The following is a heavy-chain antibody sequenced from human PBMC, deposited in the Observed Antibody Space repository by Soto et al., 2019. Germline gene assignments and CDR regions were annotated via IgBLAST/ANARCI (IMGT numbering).Heavy chain of an antibody. D-gene: IGHD3-10*01. CDR2: IYYSGST. J-gene: IGHJ5*02. CDR1: GGSISSYY. V-gene: IGHV4-59*01. CDR3: ARVRGSGSYRSWFDP. Sequence: PETLSLTCTVSGGSISSYYWSWIRQPPGKGLEWIGYIYYSGSTNYNPSLKSRVTISVDTSKNQFSLKLSSVTAADTAVYYCARVRGSGSYRSWFDPWGQGTLVTVSS.